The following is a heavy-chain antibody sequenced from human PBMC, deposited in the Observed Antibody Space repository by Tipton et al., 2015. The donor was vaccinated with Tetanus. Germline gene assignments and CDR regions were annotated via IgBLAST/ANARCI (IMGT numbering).Heavy chain of an antibody. CDR3: AKGAYYYDSSGYYLLDY. J-gene: IGHJ4*02. CDR1: GFTFSSYA. D-gene: IGHD3-22*01. V-gene: IGHV3-23*04. CDR2: ISGSGDKT. Sequence: VQLVQSGGGLAQPGGSLRLSCAASGFTFSSYAMSWVRQAPGKGLEWVSGISGSGDKTHYAGSVKGRFTISRDNSKNTLYLQMNSLRAEDTAVYYCAKGAYYYDSSGYYLLDYWGQGTLVTVSS.